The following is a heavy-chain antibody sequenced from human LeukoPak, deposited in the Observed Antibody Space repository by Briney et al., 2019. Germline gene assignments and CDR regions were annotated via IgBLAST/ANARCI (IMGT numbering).Heavy chain of an antibody. CDR2: INSDGSST. Sequence: HTGGSLRLSCTASGFTFSSYSMNWVRQAPGKVLVWVSRINSDGSSTSYADSVKGRFTISRDNAKNTLNLQMNSLRAEDTAVYYCARDLGQYYDTSDNWFDPWGQGTLVTVSS. CDR3: ARDLGQYYDTSDNWFDP. CDR1: GFTFSSYS. D-gene: IGHD3-22*01. J-gene: IGHJ5*02. V-gene: IGHV3-74*01.